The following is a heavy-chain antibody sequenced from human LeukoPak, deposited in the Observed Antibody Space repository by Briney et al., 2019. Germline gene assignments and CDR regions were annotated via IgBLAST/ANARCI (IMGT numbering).Heavy chain of an antibody. J-gene: IGHJ4*02. V-gene: IGHV5-51*01. CDR1: GYSFTSYW. D-gene: IGHD3-3*01. Sequence: GESPKISCKGSGYSFTSYWIGWVRQMPGKGLEWMGIIYPGDSDTRYSPSFQGQVTISADKSISTAYLQWSSLKASDTAMYYCARQTYYDFWSGYYELDYWGQGTLVTVSS. CDR2: IYPGDSDT. CDR3: ARQTYYDFWSGYYELDY.